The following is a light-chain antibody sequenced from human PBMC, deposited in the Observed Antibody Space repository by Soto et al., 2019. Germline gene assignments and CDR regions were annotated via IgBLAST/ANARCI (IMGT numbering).Light chain of an antibody. CDR1: SSDVGGYNF. CDR3: SSYAGSSDIV. CDR2: AVT. Sequence: ALTQPPSASGSPGQSVTISCTGTSSDVGGYNFVSWYQQHPGRAPKLIISAVTNRPSGVPDRFSGSKSGNTASLTVSGLQADDEADYYCSSYAGSSDIVFGTGTKLTVL. J-gene: IGLJ1*01. V-gene: IGLV2-8*01.